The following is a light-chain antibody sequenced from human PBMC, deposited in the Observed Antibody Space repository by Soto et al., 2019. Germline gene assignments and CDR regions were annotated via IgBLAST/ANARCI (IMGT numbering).Light chain of an antibody. CDR2: EVS. Sequence: QSALTQPASVSGSPGQSITISCTGTSSDVGSYNLVSWYQQHPGKAPKLMIYEVSKRPSGVSNRFSGSKSGNTASLTISGLQAEDEADYYCCSDAGRRVFGTGTKVTVL. V-gene: IGLV2-23*02. J-gene: IGLJ1*01. CDR1: SSDVGSYNL. CDR3: CSDAGRRV.